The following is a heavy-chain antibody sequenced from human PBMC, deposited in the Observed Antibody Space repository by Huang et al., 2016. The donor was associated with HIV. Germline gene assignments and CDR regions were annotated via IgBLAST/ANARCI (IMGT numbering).Heavy chain of an antibody. V-gene: IGHV1-18*01. J-gene: IGHJ5*01. CDR1: GYIFTKYG. D-gene: IGHD1-1*01. CDR2: IRAYNGNT. CDR3: ARDNWYPLQNWFDL. Sequence: QVELVQSGAEVKRPGASVRVSCKAAGYIFTKYGINWVRQAPGQGLEWMGWIRAYNGNTNYAEKFQGRVTLTRDTSATTAYMELRDVTSADTAVYYCARDNWYPLQNWFDLWGQGTLVTVSS.